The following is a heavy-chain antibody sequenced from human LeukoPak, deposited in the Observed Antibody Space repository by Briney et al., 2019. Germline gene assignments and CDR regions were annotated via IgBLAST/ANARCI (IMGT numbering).Heavy chain of an antibody. J-gene: IGHJ3*02. CDR3: ARSVSRGYSYGSPDAFDI. D-gene: IGHD5-18*01. CDR1: GFTFDDYG. V-gene: IGHV3-20*04. Sequence: PGGSLRLSCAASGFTFDDYGMSWVRQGPGKGLEWVSGINWNGGNTGYADSVKGRFTIFRDNAKNSLYLEMDSLRVEDTALYYCARSVSRGYSYGSPDAFDIWGQGTMVTVSS. CDR2: INWNGGNT.